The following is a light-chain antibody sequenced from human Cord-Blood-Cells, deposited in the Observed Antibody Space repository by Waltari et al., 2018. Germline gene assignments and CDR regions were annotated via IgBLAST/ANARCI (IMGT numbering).Light chain of an antibody. CDR1: QSVLYSSNNKNY. CDR2: WAS. V-gene: IGKV4-1*01. Sequence: DLVMTQSPDPLAVSLGERATINSKSSQSVLYSSNNKNYLAWYQQKPGQPPKLLIYWASTRESGVPDRFSGSGSGTDFTLTISSLQAEDVAVYYCQQYYSTPFTFGPGTKVDIK. CDR3: QQYYSTPFT. J-gene: IGKJ3*01.